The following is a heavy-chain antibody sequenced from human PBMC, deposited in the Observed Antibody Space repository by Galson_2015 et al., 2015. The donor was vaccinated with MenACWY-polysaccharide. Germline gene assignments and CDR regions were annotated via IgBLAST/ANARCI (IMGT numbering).Heavy chain of an antibody. D-gene: IGHD1-26*01. CDR3: ARGIVRDFYYYMDV. CDR2: IIPIFGTA. V-gene: IGHV1-69*06. Sequence: SVKVSCKASGGTFSSYAISWVRQAPGQGLEWMGGIIPIFGTANYAQKFQGRVTITADKSTSTAYMELSSLRSEDTAVYYCARGIVRDFYYYMDVWGKGTTVTVSS. CDR1: GGTFSSYA. J-gene: IGHJ6*03.